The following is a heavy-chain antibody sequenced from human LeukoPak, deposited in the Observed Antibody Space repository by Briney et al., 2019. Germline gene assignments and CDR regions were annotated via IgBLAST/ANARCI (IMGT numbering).Heavy chain of an antibody. Sequence: GGSLRLSCAASGFSLTTYEMTWVRQAPVKGLEWVSFITSDSSPTFYADSVKGRFTIFRDTAKNSLYLQMNNLRGEDTAIYCCSRDISSSTRAFDVWGQGTMVTVSS. J-gene: IGHJ3*01. CDR1: GFSLTTYE. V-gene: IGHV3-48*03. D-gene: IGHD2-15*01. CDR3: SRDISSSTRAFDV. CDR2: ITSDSSPT.